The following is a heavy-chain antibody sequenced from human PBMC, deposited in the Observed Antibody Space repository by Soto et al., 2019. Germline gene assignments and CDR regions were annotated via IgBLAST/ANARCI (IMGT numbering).Heavy chain of an antibody. D-gene: IGHD4-17*01. V-gene: IGHV4-31*03. Sequence: QVQLQESGPGLVKPSQTLSLTCTVSGGSISSGGYYWSWIRQHPGKGLEWIGYIYYSGSTHYNPSLKRRATISVDTSKNQSSLKLSSVTAADTAVYYCARALTTVTLFDPWGQGTLVTVSS. CDR1: GGSISSGGYY. CDR3: ARALTTVTLFDP. CDR2: IYYSGST. J-gene: IGHJ5*02.